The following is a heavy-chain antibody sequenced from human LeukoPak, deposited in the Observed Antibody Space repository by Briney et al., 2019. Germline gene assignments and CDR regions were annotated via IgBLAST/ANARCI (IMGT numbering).Heavy chain of an antibody. CDR3: AKDVKSDGVWDIDH. Sequence: GGSLRLSCAASGFTSRDYTMNWVRQAPGKGLEWVSGIYGSGGGQTFYADSVRGRFIISRDDSRNLVFLHMDRLRVEDTGLYYRAKDVKSDGVWDIDHWGQGTVVTVSS. CDR1: GFTSRDYT. D-gene: IGHD4-17*01. V-gene: IGHV3-23*01. CDR2: IYGSGGGQT. J-gene: IGHJ4*02.